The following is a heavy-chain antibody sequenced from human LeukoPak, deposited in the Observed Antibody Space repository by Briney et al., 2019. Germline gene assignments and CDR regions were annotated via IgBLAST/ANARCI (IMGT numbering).Heavy chain of an antibody. CDR3: ARGTRPAAPFDH. V-gene: IGHV4-59*01. CDR2: IYYSGST. J-gene: IGHJ4*02. D-gene: IGHD2-2*01. CDR1: GGSISSYY. Sequence: SETLSLTCTVSGGSISSYYWSWIRQPPGKGLEWIGYIYYSGSTNYNPSLKSRVTISVDTSKNQFSLKLSSVTAADTAVYYCARGTRPAAPFDHWGQGTLVTVSS.